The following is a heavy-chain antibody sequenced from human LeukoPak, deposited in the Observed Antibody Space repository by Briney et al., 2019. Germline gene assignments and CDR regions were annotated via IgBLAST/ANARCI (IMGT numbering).Heavy chain of an antibody. V-gene: IGHV4-34*01. CDR2: INHSGST. CDR3: ARNVGYCSSTSCPSS. CDR1: GGSFSGYY. Sequence: SETLSLTCAVYGGSFSGYYWSWIRQPPGKGLEWIGEINHSGSTNYNPPLKSRVTISVDTSKNQFSLKLSSVTAADTAVYYCARNVGYCSSTSCPSSWGQGTLVTVSS. J-gene: IGHJ5*02. D-gene: IGHD2-2*01.